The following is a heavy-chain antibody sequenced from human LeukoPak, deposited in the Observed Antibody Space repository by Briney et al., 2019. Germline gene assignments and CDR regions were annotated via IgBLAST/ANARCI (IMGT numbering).Heavy chain of an antibody. D-gene: IGHD3-3*02. V-gene: IGHV1-8*03. Sequence: ASVKVSCKASGYTFTGYYMHWVRQAPGQGLEWMGWINPNSGNTGYAQKFQGRVTITRNTSISTAYMELSSLRSEDTAVYYCARVSDRQKWFDPWGQGTLVTVSS. CDR2: INPNSGNT. J-gene: IGHJ5*02. CDR1: GYTFTGYY. CDR3: ARVSDRQKWFDP.